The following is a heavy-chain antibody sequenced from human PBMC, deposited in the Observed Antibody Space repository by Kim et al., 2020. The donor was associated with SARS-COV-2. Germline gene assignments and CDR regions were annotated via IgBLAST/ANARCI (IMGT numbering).Heavy chain of an antibody. CDR1: GFTFSSYA. J-gene: IGHJ3*02. CDR3: AKGGHYDSSGYGLGAFDI. D-gene: IGHD3-22*01. Sequence: GGSLRLSYAASGFTFSSYAMSWVRQAPGKGLEWVSAISGSGGSTYYADSVKGRFTISRDNSKNTLYLQMNSLRAEDTAVYYCAKGGHYDSSGYGLGAFDIWGQGTMVTVSS. CDR2: ISGSGGST. V-gene: IGHV3-23*01.